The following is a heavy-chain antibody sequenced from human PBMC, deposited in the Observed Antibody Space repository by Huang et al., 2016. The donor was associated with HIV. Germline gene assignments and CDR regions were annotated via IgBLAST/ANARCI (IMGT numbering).Heavy chain of an antibody. CDR3: ARHFSYYDSSGYTPWDAFDI. J-gene: IGHJ3*02. CDR2: IYYIGST. D-gene: IGHD3-22*01. Sequence: QLQLQGSGPGLVKPSETLSLTCTVSGGSITSSSYYWGWIRQPPGKGLEWVGSIYYIGSTDYTPALKSRFTVSVDTSKNQFSLKLSSVTAADTAVYYCARHFSYYDSSGYTPWDAFDIWGQGTMVTVSS. CDR1: GGSITSSSYY. V-gene: IGHV4-39*01.